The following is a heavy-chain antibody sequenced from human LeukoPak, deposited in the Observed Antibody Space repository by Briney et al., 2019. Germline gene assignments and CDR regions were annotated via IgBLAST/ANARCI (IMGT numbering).Heavy chain of an antibody. D-gene: IGHD2-15*01. J-gene: IGHJ4*02. V-gene: IGHV1-18*01. CDR3: ARASYCSGGSCYSEY. CDR2: ISAYNGNT. CDR1: GYTFTSYS. Sequence: APVKVSCKASGYTFTSYSISWVGQAPAQGLEWMGWISAYNGNTIYAHKVNGRVTMSTDTSTSTAYMEMWSLKSDDTAVYYCARASYCSGGSCYSEYWGQGTLVTVSS.